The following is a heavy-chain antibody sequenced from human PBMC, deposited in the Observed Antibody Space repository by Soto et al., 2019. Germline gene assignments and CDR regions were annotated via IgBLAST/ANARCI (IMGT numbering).Heavy chain of an antibody. Sequence: SETLSLTCAVYGGSFSGYYWSWIRQPPGKGLEWIGEINHSGSTNYNPSLKSRVTISVDTSKNQFSLKLSSVTAADTAVYYCARGSFYGSGSYYRYSNYYYGMDVWGQGTTVTSP. J-gene: IGHJ6*02. V-gene: IGHV4-34*01. CDR1: GGSFSGYY. CDR2: INHSGST. D-gene: IGHD3-10*01. CDR3: ARGSFYGSGSYYRYSNYYYGMDV.